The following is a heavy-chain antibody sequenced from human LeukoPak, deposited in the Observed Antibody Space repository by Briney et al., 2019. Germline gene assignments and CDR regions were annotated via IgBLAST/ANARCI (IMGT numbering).Heavy chain of an antibody. CDR2: IYYSGST. J-gene: IGHJ4*02. Sequence: SETLSLTCTVSGGSISSYYWSWIRQPPGKGLEWIGYIYYSGSTNYNPSLKSRVTISVDTSKNQFSLKLSSVTAADTAVYYCARVSYVWGSYSGSDFDYWGQGTLVTVSS. D-gene: IGHD3-16*01. CDR1: GGSISSYY. V-gene: IGHV4-59*01. CDR3: ARVSYVWGSYSGSDFDY.